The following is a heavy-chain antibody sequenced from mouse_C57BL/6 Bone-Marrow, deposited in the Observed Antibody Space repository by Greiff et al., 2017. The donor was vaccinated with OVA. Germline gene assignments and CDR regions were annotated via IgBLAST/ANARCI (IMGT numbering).Heavy chain of an antibody. CDR2: IDPSDSYT. Sequence: QVQLQQPGAELVMPGASVKLSCKASGYTFTSYWMHWVKQRPGQGLEWIGEIDPSDSYTNYNQKFKGKSTLTVDKSSSTAYMQLSSLTSEDSAVYYCARWRIYDGYPLDYWGQGTTLTVSS. V-gene: IGHV1-69*01. CDR3: ARWRIYDGYPLDY. J-gene: IGHJ2*01. D-gene: IGHD2-3*01. CDR1: GYTFTSYW.